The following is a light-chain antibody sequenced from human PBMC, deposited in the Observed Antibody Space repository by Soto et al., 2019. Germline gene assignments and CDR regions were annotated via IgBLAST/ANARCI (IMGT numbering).Light chain of an antibody. CDR3: QTWGTGILV. J-gene: IGLJ3*02. CDR1: SGHSSYA. CDR2: LNSDGSH. Sequence: QPVLTQSPSASASLGASVKLTCALSSGHSSYAIAWHQQQPEKGPRALLKLNSDGSHTRGDGIPDCFSGSSSGAERYLTISSLQSEDEADYYCQTWGTGILVFGGGTKLTVL. V-gene: IGLV4-69*01.